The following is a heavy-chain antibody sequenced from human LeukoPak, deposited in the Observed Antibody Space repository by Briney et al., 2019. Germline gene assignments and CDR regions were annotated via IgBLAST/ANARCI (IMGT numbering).Heavy chain of an antibody. CDR3: AGTCSGGSCRLRYFDY. CDR1: GGSISSSSYY. V-gene: IGHV4-39*01. D-gene: IGHD2-15*01. J-gene: IGHJ4*02. Sequence: SSETLSLTCTVSGGSISSSSYYWGWIRQPPGKGLEWIGSIYYSGSTYYNPSLKSRVTISVETSKNQFSLKLSSVTAADTAVYYCAGTCSGGSCRLRYFDYWGQGTLVTVSS. CDR2: IYYSGST.